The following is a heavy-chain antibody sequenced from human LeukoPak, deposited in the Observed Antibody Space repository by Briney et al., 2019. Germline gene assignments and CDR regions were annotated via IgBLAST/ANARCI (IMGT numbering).Heavy chain of an antibody. D-gene: IGHD3-22*01. CDR2: ISYDGSNK. CDR1: GFTFSSYG. CDR3: AKNLAYYYDSSASFDY. Sequence: GGSLRLSCAASGFTFSSYGMHWVRQAPGKGLEWVAVISYDGSNKYYADSVKGRFTISRDNSKNTLYLQMNSLRAEDTAVYYCAKNLAYYYDSSASFDYWGQGTLVTVSS. J-gene: IGHJ4*02. V-gene: IGHV3-30*18.